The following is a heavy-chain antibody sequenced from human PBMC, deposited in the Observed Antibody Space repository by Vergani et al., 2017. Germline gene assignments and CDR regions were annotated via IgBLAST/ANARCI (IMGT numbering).Heavy chain of an antibody. CDR2: ISGSGGSK. V-gene: IGHV3-23*04. CDR1: GFTFSSYG. CDR3: ARGGSSGRYFYYYYYYGMDV. D-gene: IGHD6-19*01. J-gene: IGHJ6*02. Sequence: VQLVESGGGVVQPGRSLRLSCAASGFTFSSYGMHWVRQAPGKGLEWVSAISGSGGSKYYADSVKGRFTISRDNSKNTLYLQMNSLRAEDTAVYYCARGGSSGRYFYYYYYYGMDVWGQGTTVTVSS.